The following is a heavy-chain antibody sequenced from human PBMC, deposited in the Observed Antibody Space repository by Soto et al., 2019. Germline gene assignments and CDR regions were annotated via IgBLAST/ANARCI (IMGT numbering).Heavy chain of an antibody. CDR1: GFTFSSYG. V-gene: IGHV3-33*01. CDR3: ARDLWTVTTGFDY. CDR2: IWYDGSNK. D-gene: IGHD4-17*01. Sequence: QVQLVESGGGVVQPGRSLRLSCAASGFTFSSYGMHWVRQAPGKGLEWVAVIWYDGSNKYYADSVKGRFTISRDNSKNTLYLQMNSLRAEDTAVYYCARDLWTVTTGFDYWGQGTLLTVSS. J-gene: IGHJ4*02.